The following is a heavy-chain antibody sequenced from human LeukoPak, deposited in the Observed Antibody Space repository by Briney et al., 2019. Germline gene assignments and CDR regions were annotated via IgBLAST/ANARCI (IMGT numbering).Heavy chain of an antibody. D-gene: IGHD3-3*01. CDR3: ARDNKVDYDFWSGYSNGDYFDY. CDR2: ISAYNGNT. V-gene: IGHV1-18*01. J-gene: IGHJ4*02. CDR1: GYTFTSYV. Sequence: ASVKVSCKASGYTFTSYVISWVRQAPGQGLEWMGWISAYNGNTNYAQKLQGRVTMTTDTSTSTAYMELRSLRSDDTAVYYCARDNKVDYDFWSGYSNGDYFDYWGQGTLVTVSS.